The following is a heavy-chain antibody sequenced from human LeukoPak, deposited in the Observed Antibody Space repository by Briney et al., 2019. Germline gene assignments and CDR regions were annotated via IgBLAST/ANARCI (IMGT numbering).Heavy chain of an antibody. V-gene: IGHV3-21*01. Sequence: WGSLRLSCAASGFTFSSYSMNWVRQAPGKGLEWVSSISSSSSYIYYADSVKGRFTISRDNAKNSLYLQMNSLRAEDTAVYYCAREIGLVTARFDYWGQGTLVTVSS. CDR3: AREIGLVTARFDY. CDR1: GFTFSSYS. J-gene: IGHJ4*02. D-gene: IGHD2-21*02. CDR2: ISSSSSYI.